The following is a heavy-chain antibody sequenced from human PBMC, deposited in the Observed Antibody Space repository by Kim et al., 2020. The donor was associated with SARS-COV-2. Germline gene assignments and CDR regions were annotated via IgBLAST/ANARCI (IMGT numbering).Heavy chain of an antibody. V-gene: IGHV1-46*01. J-gene: IGHJ4*02. CDR3: ARDQGHAVDY. CDR2: ST. Sequence: STSYAQKFQGRVTMTRDTSTSTVYMELSSLRSEDTAVYYCARDQGHAVDYWGQGTLVTVSS.